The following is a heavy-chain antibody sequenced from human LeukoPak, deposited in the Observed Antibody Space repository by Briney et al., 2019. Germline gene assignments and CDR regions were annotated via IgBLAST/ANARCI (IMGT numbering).Heavy chain of an antibody. CDR1: GGTFSSYA. D-gene: IGHD3-22*01. V-gene: IGHV1-69*04. CDR2: IIPIFGIA. CDR3: GRGSSKADSSGYYYDRDAFDI. Sequence: GASVKVSCKASGGTFSSYAISWVRQAPGPGLEWMGRIIPIFGIANYAQKSAGGVTSTADKSTSTAYMELSSLRSEDTAVYNCGRGSSKADSSGYYYDRDAFDIRGQGTMVTVSS. J-gene: IGHJ3*02.